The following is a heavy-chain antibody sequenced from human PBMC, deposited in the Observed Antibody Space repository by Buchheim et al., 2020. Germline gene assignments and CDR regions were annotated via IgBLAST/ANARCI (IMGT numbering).Heavy chain of an antibody. CDR3: ARAITTQSGSYFPYY. CDR2: ISGSGGCT. CDR1: GFTFSSYA. D-gene: IGHD1-26*01. J-gene: IGHJ4*02. V-gene: IGHV3-23*01. Sequence: EVQLLESGGGLVQPGGSLRLSCAASGFTFSSYAMSWVRQAPGKGLEWVSDISGSGGCTYYPASVKGRFTIYRDNTKNTLYLQMNGLRAENTAVYYCARAITTQSGSYFPYYWGQGTL.